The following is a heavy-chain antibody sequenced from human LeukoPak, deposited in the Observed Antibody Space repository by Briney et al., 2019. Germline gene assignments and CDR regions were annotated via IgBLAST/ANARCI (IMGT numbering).Heavy chain of an antibody. V-gene: IGHV3-23*01. D-gene: IGHD3-22*01. CDR1: GFIFSNYA. CDR3: AREGYYYDSSDAFDI. Sequence: PGGSLRLSCATSGFIFSNYAVNWVRQAPGKGLEWVSIISGSGDTTYYADSVKGRFTISRDNAKNSLYLQMNSLRAEDTALYYCAREGYYYDSSDAFDIWGQGTMVTVSS. J-gene: IGHJ3*02. CDR2: ISGSGDTT.